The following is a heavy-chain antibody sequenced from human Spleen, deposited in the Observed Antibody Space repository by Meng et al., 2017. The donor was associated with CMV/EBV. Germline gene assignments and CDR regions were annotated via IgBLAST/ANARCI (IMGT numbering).Heavy chain of an antibody. CDR3: ARDRDVYQVPGVNVFNI. J-gene: IGHJ3*02. D-gene: IGHD2-8*01. CDR2: ISSSANYI. Sequence: FTFSAYTRHWVRQAPGKGLEWVSSISSSANYIYYADSMKGRFTVSRDNAKNSLFLQMNSLGAEDTAVYYCARDRDVYQVPGVNVFNICGQGTVVTVSS. CDR1: FTFSAYT. V-gene: IGHV3-21*01.